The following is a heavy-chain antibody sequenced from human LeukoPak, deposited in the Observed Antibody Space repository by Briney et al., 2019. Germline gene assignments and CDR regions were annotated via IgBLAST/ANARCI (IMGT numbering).Heavy chain of an antibody. CDR1: GGSISSSSYY. V-gene: IGHV4-39*07. CDR3: ARDTETSIAARGDAFDI. J-gene: IGHJ3*02. D-gene: IGHD6-6*01. Sequence: SETLSLTCTVSGGSISSSSYYWGWIRQPPGKGLEWIGSIYYSGSTYYNPSLKSRVTISVDTSKNQFSLKLSSVTAADTAVYYCARDTETSIAARGDAFDIWGQGTMVTVSS. CDR2: IYYSGST.